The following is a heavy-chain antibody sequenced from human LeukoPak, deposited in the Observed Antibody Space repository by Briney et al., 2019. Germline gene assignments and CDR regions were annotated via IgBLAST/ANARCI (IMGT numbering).Heavy chain of an antibody. J-gene: IGHJ4*02. CDR1: GGSISSGGYY. V-gene: IGHV4-31*03. CDR3: ARSGSRVAATGYFDY. Sequence: SETLSLTCTVSGGSISSGGYYWRWLRQHPGTGLEWIGYIYYSGSTYYNPSLKSRVTISVDTSKNQFSLKLSSVTAADTAVYYCARSGSRVAATGYFDYWGQGTLVTVSS. CDR2: IYYSGST. D-gene: IGHD6-19*01.